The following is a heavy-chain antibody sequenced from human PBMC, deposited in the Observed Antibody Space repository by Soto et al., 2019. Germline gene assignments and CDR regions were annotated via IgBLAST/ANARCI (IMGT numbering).Heavy chain of an antibody. V-gene: IGHV4-38-2*02. D-gene: IGHD1-7*01. J-gene: IGHJ4*02. CDR2: IYHRGNT. Sequence: SETLSLTCSVSGYSISSGFYWDWIRPPPGKGLEWIGSIYHRGNTYYNPSHNGRITISLDTSKNQFSLRLTSVTAAYTAVYYCARGEVLGTIATGLENWGKGDMVNVS. CDR1: GYSISSGFY. CDR3: ARGEVLGTIATGLEN.